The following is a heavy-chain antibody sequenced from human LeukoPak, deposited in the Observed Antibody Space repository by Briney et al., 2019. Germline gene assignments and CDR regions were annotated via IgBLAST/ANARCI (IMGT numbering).Heavy chain of an antibody. CDR3: ARVIMYYYDSSGYPYFDY. CDR2: IYYSGST. D-gene: IGHD3-22*01. V-gene: IGHV4-59*01. J-gene: IGHJ4*02. CDR1: GGSISSYY. Sequence: SETLSLTCTVSGGSISSYYWSWLRQPPGRALEWIEYIYYSGSTNYNPSLKSRVTISVDTSKNQFSLKLSSVTAADAAVYYCARVIMYYYDSSGYPYFDYWGQGTLVTVSS.